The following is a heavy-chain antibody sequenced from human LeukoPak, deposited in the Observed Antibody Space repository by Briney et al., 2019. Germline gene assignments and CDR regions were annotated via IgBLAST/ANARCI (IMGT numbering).Heavy chain of an antibody. CDR2: VFNDGSNQ. Sequence: GGSLTLSCAASGFTFSSYWMSWVRQAPGKGREWVAVVFNDGSNQYYADSVKGRFTVSRDNSQNMLYLQMNSLRPEDTAVYYCAKDAERGFDYSNSLQKWGQGTLVTVSS. CDR1: GFTFSSYW. J-gene: IGHJ4*02. V-gene: IGHV3-33*03. CDR3: AKDAERGFDYSNSLQK. D-gene: IGHD4-11*01.